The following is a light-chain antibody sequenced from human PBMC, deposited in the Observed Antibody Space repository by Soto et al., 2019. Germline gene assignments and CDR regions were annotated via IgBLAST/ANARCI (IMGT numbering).Light chain of an antibody. J-gene: IGKJ1*01. V-gene: IGKV3-20*01. CDR3: QQYGSSPRT. CDR1: QSVSSNY. CDR2: GAS. Sequence: EIVLTHSPGTLSLSPVERATLSCSASQSVSSNYLAWSQQKPGQAPRLLIYGASTRATGVPDRFSGSGSGTDFTLTISRLEPEDFAVYYCQQYGSSPRTFGQGSKVDIK.